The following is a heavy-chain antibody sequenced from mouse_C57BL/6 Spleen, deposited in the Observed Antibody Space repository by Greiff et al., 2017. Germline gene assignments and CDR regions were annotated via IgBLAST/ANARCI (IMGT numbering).Heavy chain of an antibody. D-gene: IGHD2-4*01. Sequence: VQLQQSGPELVKPGASVKMSCKASGYTFTDYNMHWVKQRHGKSLEWIGYINPNNGGTSYNQKFKGKATLTVNKSSSTAYMELRSLTSEDSAVYYCARNYDYYWYFDVWGTGTTVTVSS. CDR3: ARNYDYYWYFDV. V-gene: IGHV1-22*01. CDR1: GYTFTDYN. J-gene: IGHJ1*03. CDR2: INPNNGGT.